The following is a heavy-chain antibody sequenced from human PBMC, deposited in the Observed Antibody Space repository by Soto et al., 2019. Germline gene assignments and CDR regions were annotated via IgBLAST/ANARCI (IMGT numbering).Heavy chain of an antibody. CDR3: ARDQYYYDSSGYYRGGLDAFDI. V-gene: IGHV3-33*01. CDR2: IWYDGSNK. Sequence: PGGSLRLSCAASGFTFSSYGMHWVRQAPGKGLEWVAVIWYDGSNKYYADSVRGRFTISRDNSKNTLYLQMNSLRAEDTAVYYCARDQYYYDSSGYYRGGLDAFDIWGQGTMVTVSS. D-gene: IGHD3-22*01. CDR1: GFTFSSYG. J-gene: IGHJ3*02.